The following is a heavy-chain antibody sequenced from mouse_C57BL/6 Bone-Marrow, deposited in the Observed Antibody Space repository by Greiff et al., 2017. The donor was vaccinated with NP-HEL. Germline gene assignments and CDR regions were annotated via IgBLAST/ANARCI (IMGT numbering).Heavy chain of an antibody. V-gene: IGHV1-4*01. D-gene: IGHD1-1*01. CDR1: GYTFTSYT. CDR3: ARRHYGGLWFAY. J-gene: IGHJ3*01. Sequence: QVQLQQSGAELARPGASVKMSCKASGYTFTSYTMHWVKQRPGQGLEWIGYINPSSGYTKYNQKFKDKATLTADKSSSTAYMQLSSLTSEDSAVYYCARRHYGGLWFAYWGKGTLVTVSA. CDR2: INPSSGYT.